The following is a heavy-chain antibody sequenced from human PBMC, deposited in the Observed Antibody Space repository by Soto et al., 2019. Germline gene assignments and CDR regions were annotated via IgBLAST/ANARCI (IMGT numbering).Heavy chain of an antibody. CDR3: AKSQLGGSGSYYY. V-gene: IGHV3-30*18. CDR1: GFTFSSYG. CDR2: ISYDGSNK. D-gene: IGHD3-10*01. J-gene: IGHJ4*02. Sequence: GGSLRLSCAASGFTFSSYGMHWVRQAPGKGLEWVAVISYDGSNKYYADSVKGRFTISRDNSKNTLYLQMNSLRAEDTAVYYCAKSQLGGSGSYYYWGQGTLVTVSS.